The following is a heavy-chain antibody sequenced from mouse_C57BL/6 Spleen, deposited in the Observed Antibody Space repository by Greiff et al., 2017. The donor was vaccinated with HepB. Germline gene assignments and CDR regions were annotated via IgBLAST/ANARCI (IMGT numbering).Heavy chain of an antibody. D-gene: IGHD2-12*01. CDR1: GFTFSDYY. Sequence: EVMLVESEGGLVQPGSSMKHSCTASGFTFSDYYMAWVRQVSEKGLEWVANINYDGSSTYYLDSLKSRFIISRDNAKNILYLQMSSLKSEDTATYYCARDYDYYAMDYWGQGTSVTVSS. CDR3: ARDYDYYAMDY. CDR2: INYDGSST. J-gene: IGHJ4*01. V-gene: IGHV5-16*01.